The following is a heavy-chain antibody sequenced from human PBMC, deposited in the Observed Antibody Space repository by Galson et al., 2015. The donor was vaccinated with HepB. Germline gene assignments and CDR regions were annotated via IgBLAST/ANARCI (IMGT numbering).Heavy chain of an antibody. V-gene: IGHV3-74*01. J-gene: IGHJ4*02. CDR2: VNFDGTST. Sequence: SLRLSCAASGFTFRDYWMHWVRHAPGEGLVWVSYVNFDGTSTRYADSVKGRFTVSRDNVENTVYLQMNSLRAEDTGIYYCARELAFGCGSYSHWGQGALVTVSS. CDR1: GFTFRDYW. CDR3: ARELAFGCGSYSH. D-gene: IGHD6-19*01.